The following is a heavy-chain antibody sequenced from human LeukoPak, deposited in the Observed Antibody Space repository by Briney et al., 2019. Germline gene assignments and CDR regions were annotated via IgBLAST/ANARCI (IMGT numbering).Heavy chain of an antibody. D-gene: IGHD5-24*01. J-gene: IGHJ5*02. V-gene: IGHV4-34*01. CDR3: AIGDGAS. Sequence: PSETLSLTCAVYGGSFSGYYWSWIRQPPGKGLEWIGEINHSGSTNYNPPLKSRVTISVDTSKNQFSLKLSSVTAADTAVYYCAIGDGASWGQGTLVTVSS. CDR1: GGSFSGYY. CDR2: INHSGST.